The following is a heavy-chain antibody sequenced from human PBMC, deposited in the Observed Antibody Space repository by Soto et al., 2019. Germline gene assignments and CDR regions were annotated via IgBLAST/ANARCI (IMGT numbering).Heavy chain of an antibody. Sequence: ASVKVSYKASGYTFTSYAMHWVRHAPGQRLEWMGWINAGNGNTKYSQKFQGRVTITRDTSASTAYMELSSLRSEDTAVHYCARVRSSSWFDYLGQGTLVTVSS. CDR1: GYTFTSYA. J-gene: IGHJ4*02. CDR3: ARVRSSSWFDY. V-gene: IGHV1-3*01. D-gene: IGHD6-13*01. CDR2: INAGNGNT.